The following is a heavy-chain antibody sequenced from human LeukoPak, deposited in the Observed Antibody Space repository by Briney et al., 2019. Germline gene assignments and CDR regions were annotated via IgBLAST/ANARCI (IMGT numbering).Heavy chain of an antibody. CDR3: ARKEGSSGWYSDY. CDR1: GYSFTTYW. D-gene: IGHD6-19*01. J-gene: IGHJ4*02. V-gene: IGHV5-51*01. Sequence: GESLKISCKGSGYSFTTYWIGWVRQMPGKGLEWMGIIYPGDSDTRYSPSFEGQVTISADKSISTAYLQWSSLKASDTAMYYCARKEGSSGWYSDYWGQGTLVTVSS. CDR2: IYPGDSDT.